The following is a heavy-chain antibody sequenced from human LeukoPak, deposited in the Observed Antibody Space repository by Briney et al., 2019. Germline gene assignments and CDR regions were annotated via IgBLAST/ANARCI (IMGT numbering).Heavy chain of an antibody. V-gene: IGHV1-8*01. J-gene: IGHJ3*02. CDR2: MNPNSSNT. CDR1: GYTFTSYD. D-gene: IGHD3-10*01. CDR3: AREAGPGILWFRELSRRRDAFDI. Sequence: ASVKVSCKASGYTFTSYDINWVRQATGQGLEWMGWMNPNSSNTGYAQKFQGRVTMTRNTSISTAYMELSSLRSEDTAVYYCAREAGPGILWFRELSRRRDAFDIWGQGTMVTVSS.